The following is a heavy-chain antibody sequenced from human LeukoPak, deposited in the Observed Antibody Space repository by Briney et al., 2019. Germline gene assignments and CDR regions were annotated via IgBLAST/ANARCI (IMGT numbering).Heavy chain of an antibody. V-gene: IGHV3-7*01. D-gene: IGHD6-13*01. J-gene: IGHJ5*02. CDR1: GFTFSSYC. CDR3: ARDQGDSSSWYLALWFDP. Sequence: GGSLRLSCAASGFTFSSYCMSWVRQAPGKGLGWVANIKQDKSEKYYVDSVKGRFTISRKNAKTSMYLQMNSLRAEDTAVYYCARDQGDSSSWYLALWFDPWGQGTLVTVSS. CDR2: IKQDKSEK.